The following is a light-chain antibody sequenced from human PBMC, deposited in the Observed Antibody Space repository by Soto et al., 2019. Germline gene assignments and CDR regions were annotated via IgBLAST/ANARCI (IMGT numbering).Light chain of an antibody. V-gene: IGKV3-20*01. J-gene: IGKJ3*01. CDR1: QSVSSSY. CDR2: SAS. CDR3: QQYGSSLFT. Sequence: EIVLTQSPGTLSLSPGGRATLSCRASQSVSSSYLAWYQQKPGQAPRLLIYSASSRATGIPDRFSGSGSGTDFTLTISRLEPEDVAVYYCQQYGSSLFTFGPGTKVDIK.